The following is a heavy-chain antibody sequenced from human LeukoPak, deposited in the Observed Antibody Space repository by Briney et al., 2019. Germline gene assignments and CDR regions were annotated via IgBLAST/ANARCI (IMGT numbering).Heavy chain of an antibody. CDR1: GVSISSYY. CDR3: ARVEDGYLDY. CDR2: IYYSGST. D-gene: IGHD5-24*01. V-gene: IGHV4-59*01. Sequence: SETLSFTCTVSGVSISSYYWSWIRQPPGKGLEWIGNIYYSGSTNYNPSLKSRVTISVDTSKNPFSLKLSTVTAADTAVYYCARVEDGYLDYWGQGTLVTVSS. J-gene: IGHJ4*02.